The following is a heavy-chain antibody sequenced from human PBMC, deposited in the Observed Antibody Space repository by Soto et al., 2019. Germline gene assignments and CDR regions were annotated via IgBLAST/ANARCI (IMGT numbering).Heavy chain of an antibody. Sequence: QVELVESGGGVVRPGKSLTVSCTGSGFVFGGVGMHWVRQTPGKGLEWLGMAAYDGTYKYFADSVKGRFTISRDNGMNTVYLQMDNLRLEDTDLYYCARGGDVLDYWGRGTLVTVSS. J-gene: IGHJ4*02. V-gene: IGHV3-30*03. D-gene: IGHD3-16*01. CDR3: ARGGDVLDY. CDR1: GFVFGGVG. CDR2: AAYDGTYK.